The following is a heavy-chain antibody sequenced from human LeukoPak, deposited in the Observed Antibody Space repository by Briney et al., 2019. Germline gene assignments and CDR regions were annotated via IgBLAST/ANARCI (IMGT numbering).Heavy chain of an antibody. CDR1: GFTFSTYS. V-gene: IGHV3-21*01. Sequence: GGSLRLSCAASGFTFSTYSMNWVRQAPGKGLEWVSSISSSSSYIYYADSVKGRFTISRDNAKNSLYLQMNSLRAEDTAVYYCARDRFRAFDIWGQGTMVTVSS. CDR3: ARDRFRAFDI. J-gene: IGHJ3*02. CDR2: ISSSSSYI.